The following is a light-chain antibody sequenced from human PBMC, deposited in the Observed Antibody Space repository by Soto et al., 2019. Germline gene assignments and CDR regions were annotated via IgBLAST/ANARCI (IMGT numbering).Light chain of an antibody. Sequence: EIVMTQSPATLSVSPGERATLSCRASQSISSSLGWYQQRPGQAPRLLIYGASTRATGIAARFSGSGSGTEFALTISSLQSEDFAVYYCQQYNTWRSITFGQGTRLEIK. CDR1: QSISSS. V-gene: IGKV3-15*01. J-gene: IGKJ5*01. CDR3: QQYNTWRSIT. CDR2: GAS.